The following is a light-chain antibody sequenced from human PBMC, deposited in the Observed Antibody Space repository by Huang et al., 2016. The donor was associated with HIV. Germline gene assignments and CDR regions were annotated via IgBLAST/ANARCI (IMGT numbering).Light chain of an antibody. CDR2: AAS. CDR1: QSISSY. CDR3: QQSYSTQYT. J-gene: IGKJ2*01. V-gene: IGKV1-39*01. Sequence: DIQMTQSPSSLSVSVGDRVTITCRASQSISSYLNWYQHKPGKAPKVLIYAASSLRSGVPSRFRGSGSGTDFTLIINNLQPEDFATYFCQQSYSTQYTFGQGTKLEI.